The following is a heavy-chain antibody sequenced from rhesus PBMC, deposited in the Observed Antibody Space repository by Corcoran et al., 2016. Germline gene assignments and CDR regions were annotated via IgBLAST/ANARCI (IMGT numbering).Heavy chain of an antibody. Sequence: QVQLVQSGGEIPQPGASVTRACTTSAYTFTTYYIYWVRQSPGKGFEWIGVGHPNRHNTSSAQSFQVRATKTTVSSTSTVKRERSSLGTEETAVYYWRGGTRSGGNRFDVWGRGVLVTVSS. J-gene: IGHJ5-1*01. V-gene: IGHV1-1*01. CDR2: GHPNRHNT. CDR1: AYTFTTYY. CDR3: RGGTRSGGNRFDV.